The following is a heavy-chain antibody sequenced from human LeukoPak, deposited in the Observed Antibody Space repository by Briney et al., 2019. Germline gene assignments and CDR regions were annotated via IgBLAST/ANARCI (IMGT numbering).Heavy chain of an antibody. D-gene: IGHD2-21*02. Sequence: ASVKVSCKASGYTFTTYFMHWVRQAPGQGLEWMGIIHPSGGSTSYAQKFQGRVTMTRDTSTSTVYMELSSLRSEDTAVYYCARTLTLPNWFDPWGQGTLVTVSS. CDR1: GYTFTTYF. J-gene: IGHJ5*02. CDR3: ARTLTLPNWFDP. CDR2: IHPSGGST. V-gene: IGHV1-46*01.